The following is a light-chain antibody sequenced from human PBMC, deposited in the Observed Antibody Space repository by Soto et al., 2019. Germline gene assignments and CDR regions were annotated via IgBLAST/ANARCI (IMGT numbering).Light chain of an antibody. CDR2: EVS. J-gene: IGLJ1*01. CDR1: SSDVGGYKY. V-gene: IGLV2-14*01. CDR3: SSYSRSTAYV. Sequence: QSVLTQAAAVSGCPGQSITISCTGTSSDVGGYKYVSWHQLHPGKAPKLIIYEVSNRPSGVSNRFSGSKSGNTASLTISGLQAEDEADYYCSSYSRSTAYVFGTGTKVTVL.